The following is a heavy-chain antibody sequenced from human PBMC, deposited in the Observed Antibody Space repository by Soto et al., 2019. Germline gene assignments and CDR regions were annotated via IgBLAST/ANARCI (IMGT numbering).Heavy chain of an antibody. Sequence: SETLSLTCAVYGGSFSGYYWSWIRQPPGKGLEWIGEINHSGSTNYNPSLKSRVTISVDTSKNQFSLKLSSVTAADTAVYYCARVRSVRIAAAGTDFDYWGQGTLVTVSS. D-gene: IGHD6-13*01. CDR3: ARVRSVRIAAAGTDFDY. J-gene: IGHJ4*02. CDR1: GGSFSGYY. V-gene: IGHV4-34*01. CDR2: INHSGST.